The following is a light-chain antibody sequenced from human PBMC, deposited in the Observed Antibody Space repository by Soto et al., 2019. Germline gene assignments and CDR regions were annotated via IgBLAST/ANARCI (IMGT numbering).Light chain of an antibody. CDR1: SSDVGGYNY. V-gene: IGLV2-14*01. J-gene: IGLJ2*01. CDR3: SSYTSSNTVV. Sequence: QAVLTQPASVSGSPRQSIAISCTGTSSDVGGYNYVSWYQQHPGKAPKLMIYDVSARPSGVSNRFSGSKSDNTASLTISGLQAEDEADYYCSSYTSSNTVVFGGGTQLTVL. CDR2: DVS.